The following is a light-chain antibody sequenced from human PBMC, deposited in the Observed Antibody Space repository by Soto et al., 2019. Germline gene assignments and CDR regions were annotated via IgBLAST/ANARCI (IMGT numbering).Light chain of an antibody. CDR3: SSYTSSSTQV. CDR1: SSDVGGYNY. V-gene: IGLV2-14*01. Sequence: QSALTQPASVSGSPGQSITISRTGTSSDVGGYNYVSWYQQHPGKASKLMIYDVSNRPSGVSNRFSGSKSGNTASLTISGLQAEDEADYYCSSYTSSSTQVFGIGTKVTVL. CDR2: DVS. J-gene: IGLJ1*01.